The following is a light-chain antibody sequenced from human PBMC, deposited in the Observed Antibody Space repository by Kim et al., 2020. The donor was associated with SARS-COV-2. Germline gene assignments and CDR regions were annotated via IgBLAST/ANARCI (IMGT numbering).Light chain of an antibody. CDR3: QHYSRFPYT. CDR2: LAS. Sequence: DIQMTQSPSTLSASVGDRITITCRASESISTWLAWYQQKPGKAPNLLIYLASNLETGVPSRFSGSGSGTEFTLTIHSLQPEDFATYYCQHYSRFPYTFGQGTKLEIK. J-gene: IGKJ2*01. CDR1: ESISTW. V-gene: IGKV1-5*03.